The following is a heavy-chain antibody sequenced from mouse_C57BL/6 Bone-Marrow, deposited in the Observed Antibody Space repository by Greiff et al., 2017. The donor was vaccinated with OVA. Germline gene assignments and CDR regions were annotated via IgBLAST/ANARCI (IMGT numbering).Heavy chain of an antibody. Sequence: QVQLQQPGAELVKPGASVKLSCKASGYTFTSYWMHWVKQRPGRGLEWIGRIDPNSGGTKYNEKFKSKATLTVDKPSSTAYMQLSSLTSEDSAVYYCARLGFTTVVATDYAMDYWGQGTSVTVSS. D-gene: IGHD1-1*01. J-gene: IGHJ4*01. V-gene: IGHV1-72*01. CDR2: IDPNSGGT. CDR3: ARLGFTTVVATDYAMDY. CDR1: GYTFTSYW.